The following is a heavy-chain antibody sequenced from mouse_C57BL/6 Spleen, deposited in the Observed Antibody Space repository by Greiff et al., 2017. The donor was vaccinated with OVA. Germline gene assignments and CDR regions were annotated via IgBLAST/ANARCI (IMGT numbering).Heavy chain of an antibody. J-gene: IGHJ4*01. CDR3: ARGDYYGSSRYYAMDY. CDR1: GYTFTDYN. V-gene: IGHV1-18*01. Sequence: VQLQQSGPELVKPGASVKIPCKASGYTFTDYNMDWVKQSHGKSLEWIGDINPNNGGTIYNQKFKGKATLTVDKSSSTAYMGLRSLTSEDTAVYYCARGDYYGSSRYYAMDYWGQGTSVTVSS. D-gene: IGHD1-1*01. CDR2: INPNNGGT.